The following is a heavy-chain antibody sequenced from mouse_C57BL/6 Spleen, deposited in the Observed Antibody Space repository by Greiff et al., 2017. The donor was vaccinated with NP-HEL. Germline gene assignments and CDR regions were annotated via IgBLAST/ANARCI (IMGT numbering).Heavy chain of an antibody. V-gene: IGHV5-4*01. J-gene: IGHJ2*01. CDR2: ISDGGSYT. CDR1: GFTFSSYA. D-gene: IGHD1-1*01. CDR3: ARGVTTGDY. Sequence: EVQGVESGGGLVKPGGSLKLSCAASGFTFSSYAMSWVRQTPEKRLEWVATISDGGSYTYYPDNVKGRFTISRDNAKNNLYLQMSHLKSEDTAMYYCARGVTTGDYWGQGTTLTVSS.